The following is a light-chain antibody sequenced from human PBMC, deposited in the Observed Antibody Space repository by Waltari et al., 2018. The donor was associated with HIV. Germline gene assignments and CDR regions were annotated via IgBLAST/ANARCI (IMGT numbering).Light chain of an antibody. Sequence: DIQMTQSPSSLSASIGDRVTITCRASQGLRNSLAWYQQKPGKAPKLLLYDASKLESGVPSRFSGSGSGTDYTLTISRLQPEDFAIYYCQQYSDSRTFGQGTKVEIK. CDR1: QGLRNS. CDR2: DAS. J-gene: IGKJ1*01. CDR3: QQYSDSRT. V-gene: IGKV1-NL1*01.